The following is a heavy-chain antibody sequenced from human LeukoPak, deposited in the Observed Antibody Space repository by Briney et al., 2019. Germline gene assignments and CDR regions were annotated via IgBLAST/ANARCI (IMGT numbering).Heavy chain of an antibody. V-gene: IGHV1-46*01. Sequence: GASVKVSCKASGYTFTSYYMHWVRQAPGQGLEWMGIINPSGGSTTYAQKFQGRVTMTRDTSTSTVYMELSSLRSEDTAVYYCARDFGIYCSRTSCNPQNWFDPWGQRTLVTVSS. CDR2: INPSGGST. CDR3: ARDFGIYCSRTSCNPQNWFDP. J-gene: IGHJ5*02. CDR1: GYTFTSYY. D-gene: IGHD2-2*01.